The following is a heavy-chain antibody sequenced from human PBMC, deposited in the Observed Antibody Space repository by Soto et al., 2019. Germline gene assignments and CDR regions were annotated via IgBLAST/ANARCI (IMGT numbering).Heavy chain of an antibody. J-gene: IGHJ4*02. CDR3: TTDLGYYDSSGYADY. CDR1: GFTFSNAW. V-gene: IGHV3-15*01. D-gene: IGHD3-22*01. CDR2: IKSKTDGGTT. Sequence: PGGSLRLSCAASGFTFSNAWMSWVRQAPGKGLEWVGRIKSKTDGGTTDYAAPVKGRFTISRDDSENTLYLQMNSLKTEDTAVYYCTTDLGYYDSSGYADYWGQGTLVTGSS.